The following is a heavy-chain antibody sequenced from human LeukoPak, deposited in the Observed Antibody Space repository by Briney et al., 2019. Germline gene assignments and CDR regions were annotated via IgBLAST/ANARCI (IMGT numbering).Heavy chain of an antibody. CDR2: MNPNSGNT. CDR1: GYTFTSYD. D-gene: IGHD2-15*01. CDR3: ARVGEYCSGGSCYSVRYFQH. V-gene: IGHV1-8*01. Sequence: ASVTVSCKASGYTFTSYDINWVRQATGQGLEWIGWMNPNSGNTGYAQKFQGRVTMTRNTSISTAYMELSSLRSEDTAVYYCARVGEYCSGGSCYSVRYFQHWGQGTLVTVSS. J-gene: IGHJ1*01.